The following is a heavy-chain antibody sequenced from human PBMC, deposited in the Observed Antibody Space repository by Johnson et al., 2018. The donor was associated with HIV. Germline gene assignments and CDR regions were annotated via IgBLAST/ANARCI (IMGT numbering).Heavy chain of an antibody. D-gene: IGHD3-10*01. J-gene: IGHJ3*02. CDR1: GFTFSSYA. Sequence: QVQLVESGGGVVQPGRSLRLSCAASGFTFSSYALHWVRQAPGKGLEWVAVISYDGSNKYYADSVKGRFTISRDNSKNTLYLQMNSLRAEDTAVYYCAREGQEFNHAFDIWGQGTMVTVSS. V-gene: IGHV3-30*04. CDR2: ISYDGSNK. CDR3: AREGQEFNHAFDI.